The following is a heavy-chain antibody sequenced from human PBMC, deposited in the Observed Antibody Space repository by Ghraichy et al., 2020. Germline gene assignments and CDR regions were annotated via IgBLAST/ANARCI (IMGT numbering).Heavy chain of an antibody. Sequence: SETLSLTCAVYGGSFSGYYWSWIRQPPGKGLEWIGEINHSGSTNYNPSLKSRVTISVDTSKNQFSLKLSSVTAADTAVYYCARAGGALRFLEWFSNPRSLTQIEFDYWGQGTLVTVSS. CDR1: GGSFSGYY. D-gene: IGHD3-3*01. CDR3: ARAGGALRFLEWFSNPRSLTQIEFDY. V-gene: IGHV4-34*01. J-gene: IGHJ4*02. CDR2: INHSGST.